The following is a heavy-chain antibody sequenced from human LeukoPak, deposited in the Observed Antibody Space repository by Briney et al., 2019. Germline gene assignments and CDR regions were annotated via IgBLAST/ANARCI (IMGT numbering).Heavy chain of an antibody. CDR3: AKAHHGDYFFYFDY. CDR1: GFTFSGSA. D-gene: IGHD4-17*01. J-gene: IGHJ4*02. Sequence: PGGSLRLSCAASGFTFSGSAMHWVRQASGKGLEWVSAISGSGGSTYYADSVKGRFTISRDNSKNTLYLQMNSLRAEDTAVYYCAKAHHGDYFFYFDYWGQGTLVTVSS. V-gene: IGHV3-23*01. CDR2: ISGSGGST.